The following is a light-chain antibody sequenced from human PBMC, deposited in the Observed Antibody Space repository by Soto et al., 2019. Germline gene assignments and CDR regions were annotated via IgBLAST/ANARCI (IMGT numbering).Light chain of an antibody. V-gene: IGLV2-8*01. Sequence: QSALTQPPSASGSPGQSVAISCTGTSGDVGGYNYVSWYQQHPGKAPKLMIFEVNKRPSGVPDRFSGSKSGNTASLTVSGLQAEDEAAYYCLSYAGTNNLVFGTGTQLTVL. CDR3: LSYAGTNNLV. J-gene: IGLJ2*01. CDR1: SGDVGGYNY. CDR2: EVN.